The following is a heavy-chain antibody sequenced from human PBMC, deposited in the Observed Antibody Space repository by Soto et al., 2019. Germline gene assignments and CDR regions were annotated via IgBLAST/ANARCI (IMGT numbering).Heavy chain of an antibody. V-gene: IGHV3-30*18. CDR2: ISYDGSNK. Sequence: QVQLVESGGDVVQPGRSLRLSCAASGFTFSNDGMNCVRQAPGKGLEWVAVISYDGSNKYYADSVRGRFTISRDNSKNTLYVQMDSLRTEDTAVYYCAKPPGPNCSGGRCHYHFDYWGQGTLVTVSS. CDR1: GFTFSNDG. CDR3: AKPPGPNCSGGRCHYHFDY. J-gene: IGHJ4*02. D-gene: IGHD2-15*01.